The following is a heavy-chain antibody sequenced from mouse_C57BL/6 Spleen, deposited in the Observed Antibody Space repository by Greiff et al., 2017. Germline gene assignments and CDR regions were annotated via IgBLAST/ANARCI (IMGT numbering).Heavy chain of an antibody. J-gene: IGHJ2*01. CDR2: IYPGNSVT. Sequence: EVQLLESGTVLVRPGASVKMSCKTSGYTFTSYWMPWVKQRPGQGLEWIGAIYPGNSVTSYNQKFKGKAKLTAVTSASTAYMELSSLTKEDSAVYYCTHYGSRGGGLDYWGQGTALTVSS. V-gene: IGHV1-5*01. D-gene: IGHD1-1*01. CDR3: THYGSRGGGLDY. CDR1: GYTFTSYW.